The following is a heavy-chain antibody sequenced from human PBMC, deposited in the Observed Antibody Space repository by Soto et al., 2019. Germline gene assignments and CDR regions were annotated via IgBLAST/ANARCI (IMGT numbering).Heavy chain of an antibody. CDR1: GFTFSSYS. CDR3: ARDQGAGGGNSLHY. J-gene: IGHJ4*02. Sequence: EVQLVESGGGLVKPGGSLRLSCAASGFTFSSYSMNWVRQAPGKGLEWVSSISSSSSYIYYADSVKGRFTISRDNAKNSLYLQMNSLRAEDTAVYYCARDQGAGGGNSLHYWGQGTLVTVSS. V-gene: IGHV3-21*01. CDR2: ISSSSSYI. D-gene: IGHD2-21*02.